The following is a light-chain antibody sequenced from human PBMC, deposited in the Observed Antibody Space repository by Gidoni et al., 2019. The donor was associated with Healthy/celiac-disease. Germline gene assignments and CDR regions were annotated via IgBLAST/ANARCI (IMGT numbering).Light chain of an antibody. CDR3: QQSYSTPLT. V-gene: IGKV1-39*01. CDR1: QSISSY. J-gene: IGKJ3*01. Sequence: IQTTQSPSSLSASVGDSVTITCRASQSISSYLNWYQQKPGKAPKLLIYAASSLQSGVPSRFSGSGSGTDFTLTISSLQPEDFATYYCQQSYSTPLTFGPGTKVDIK. CDR2: AAS.